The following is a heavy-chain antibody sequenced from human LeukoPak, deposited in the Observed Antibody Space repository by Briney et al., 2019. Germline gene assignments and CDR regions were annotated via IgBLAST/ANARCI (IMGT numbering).Heavy chain of an antibody. J-gene: IGHJ4*02. CDR1: GGSISSSSYY. Sequence: SETLSLTCTVSGGSISSSSYYWGWIRQPPGKGLEWIGSIYYSGSTYYNPSLKSRVTISVDTSKNQFSLKLSSVTAADTAVYYCARNYDSRADGPSFDYWGQGTLVTVSS. CDR3: ARNYDSRADGPSFDY. D-gene: IGHD3-22*01. CDR2: IYYSGST. V-gene: IGHV4-39*01.